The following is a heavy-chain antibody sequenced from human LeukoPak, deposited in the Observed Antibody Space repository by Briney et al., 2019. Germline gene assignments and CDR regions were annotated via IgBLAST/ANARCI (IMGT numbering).Heavy chain of an antibody. Sequence: GGSLRLSCAASAFIFSNYGMHWVRQAPGKGLEWVAVISYDGSNKYYADSVKGRFTISRDNSKNTLYLQMNSLRAEDTAVYYCARDYSSGWYRDAFDIWGQGTMVTVSS. CDR2: ISYDGSNK. J-gene: IGHJ3*02. D-gene: IGHD6-19*01. CDR1: AFIFSNYG. CDR3: ARDYSSGWYRDAFDI. V-gene: IGHV3-30*03.